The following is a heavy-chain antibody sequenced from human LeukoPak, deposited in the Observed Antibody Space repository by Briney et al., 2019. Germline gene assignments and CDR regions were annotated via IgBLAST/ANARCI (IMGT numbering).Heavy chain of an antibody. J-gene: IGHJ4*02. Sequence: SETLSLTCTVSGGSISSYYWSWIRQPPGKGLEWIGYIYTSGSTNYNPSLKSRVTISVDTSKNQFSPKVSSVTAADTAVYYCARHGFQLGSYYFDYWGQGTLVTVSS. CDR3: ARHGFQLGSYYFDY. D-gene: IGHD7-27*01. CDR1: GGSISSYY. V-gene: IGHV4-4*09. CDR2: IYTSGST.